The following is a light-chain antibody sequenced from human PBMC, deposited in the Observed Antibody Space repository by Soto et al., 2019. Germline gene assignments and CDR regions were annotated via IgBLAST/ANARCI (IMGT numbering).Light chain of an antibody. V-gene: IGKV1-5*03. CDR3: QHYNSYSEA. J-gene: IGKJ1*01. CDR2: KAS. CDR1: QSISSR. Sequence: DIQMTQSPSTLSTSVGDRVTITCRASQSISSRLAWYQQKLGKAPKLLIYKASTLKSGVPSRFSGSGSGTEFTLTISSLQPDDFATYYCQHYNSYSEAFGQGTKV.